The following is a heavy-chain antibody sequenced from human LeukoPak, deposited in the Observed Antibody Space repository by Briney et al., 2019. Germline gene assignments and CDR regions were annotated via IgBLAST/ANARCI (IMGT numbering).Heavy chain of an antibody. CDR1: GFSLSTSGMC. J-gene: IGHJ3*02. D-gene: IGHD6-6*01. CDR2: IDWDDDK. V-gene: IGHV2-70*11. CDR3: ARRTRAAHYATDI. Sequence: SGPTLAHLTQTLTLTLTISGFSLSTSGMCVSWIRQPPGKALEWLARIDWDDDKYYSTSLKTRLTTSKDTSKIQVVLTMTNMDPVDTATYYCARRTRAAHYATDIWGQGTMVTVSS.